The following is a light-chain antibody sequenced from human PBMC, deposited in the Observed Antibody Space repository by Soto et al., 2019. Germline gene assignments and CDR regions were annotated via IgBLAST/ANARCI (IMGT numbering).Light chain of an antibody. J-gene: IGKJ1*01. CDR2: AIS. CDR1: QNVNNN. Sequence: EIVMTQSLATLSVSPGERATLSCRASQNVNNNLACYQQKPGQAPRLLILAISTRATGIPARFSGSGSGTEFTLTIGSLQSEDFAVYYCQQYNEWRTFGQGTKVDI. V-gene: IGKV3-15*01. CDR3: QQYNEWRT.